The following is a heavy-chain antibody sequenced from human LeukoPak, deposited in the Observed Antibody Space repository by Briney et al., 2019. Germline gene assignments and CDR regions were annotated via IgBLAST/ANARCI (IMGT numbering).Heavy chain of an antibody. D-gene: IGHD5-18*01. V-gene: IGHV5-51*01. J-gene: IGHJ4*02. Sequence: GESLKSSCKGSGYSFTSYWIGWVRQMPGKCLEWMGIIYPGDSDTRYSPSFQGQVTISADKSISTAYLQWSSLKASDTAMYYCARLDVDTAMAVAATSGFDYWGQGTLVTVSS. CDR3: ARLDVDTAMAVAATSGFDY. CDR2: IYPGDSDT. CDR1: GYSFTSYW.